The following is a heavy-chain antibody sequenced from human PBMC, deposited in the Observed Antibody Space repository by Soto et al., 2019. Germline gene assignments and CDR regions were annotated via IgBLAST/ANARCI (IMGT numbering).Heavy chain of an antibody. CDR1: GYSFSNYG. J-gene: IGHJ4*02. CDR3: ARERRWEPLLY. Sequence: QVQLVQSGPEVKKPGASVKVSCKGSGYSFSNYGVTWVRQAPGQGLERLGWVSAYNCNTDYVQKFEDRATMTIDTSTNTAYLELRGLTPDATAVYYCARERRWEPLLYWGQGTL. D-gene: IGHD1-26*01. V-gene: IGHV1-18*01. CDR2: VSAYNCNT.